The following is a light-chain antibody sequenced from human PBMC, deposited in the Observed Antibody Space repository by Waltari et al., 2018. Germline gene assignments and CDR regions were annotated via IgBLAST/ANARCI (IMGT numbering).Light chain of an antibody. V-gene: IGLV2-14*03. J-gene: IGLJ1*01. CDR2: DVS. CDR3: SSYTSSSLYV. Sequence: QSALTQPASVSGSPGQSITISCTGTSSDVGGYNYVSWYQQHPGKAPKLMIYDVSNRPSGVSNRCSGSKSGNTASLTISGLQAEDEADYYCSSYTSSSLYVFGTGTKVTVL. CDR1: SSDVGGYNY.